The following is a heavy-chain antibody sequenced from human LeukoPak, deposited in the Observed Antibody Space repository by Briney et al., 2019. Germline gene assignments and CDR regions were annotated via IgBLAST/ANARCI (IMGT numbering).Heavy chain of an antibody. V-gene: IGHV4-34*01. CDR1: GGSFSGYY. CDR3: AREVAAAGTWDY. J-gene: IGHJ4*02. CDR2: INHSGST. D-gene: IGHD6-13*01. Sequence: SETLSLTCAVYGGSFSGYYWSWIRQPPGKGLEWIGEINHSGSTNYNPSLKSRVTISVDTSKNQFSLKLSSVTAADTAVYYCAREVAAAGTWDYWGQGTLVTVSS.